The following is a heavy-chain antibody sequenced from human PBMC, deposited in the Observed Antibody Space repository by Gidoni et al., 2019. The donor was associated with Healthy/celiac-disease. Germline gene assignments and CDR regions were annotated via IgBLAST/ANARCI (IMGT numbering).Heavy chain of an antibody. CDR3: ARGTDYYDSSGYYYNY. Sequence: QVQLLQSGAEVKKPGSSVKVSCKASGGTFSSYAISWVRQAPGQGLEWMGGIIPIFGTANYAQKFQGRVTITADESTSTAYMELSSLRSEDTAVYYCARGTDYYDSSGYYYNYWGQGTLVTVSS. D-gene: IGHD3-22*01. J-gene: IGHJ4*02. V-gene: IGHV1-69*01. CDR2: IIPIFGTA. CDR1: GGTFSSYA.